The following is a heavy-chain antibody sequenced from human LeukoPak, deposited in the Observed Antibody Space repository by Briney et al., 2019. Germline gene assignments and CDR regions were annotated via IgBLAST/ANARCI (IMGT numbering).Heavy chain of an antibody. D-gene: IGHD3-9*01. CDR3: ARDILTGNALGH. Sequence: ASVKVSCKASGYAFDRYGLTWVRPAPGQGPEWMGWISTYNGNTIYAQKLQGRVSMTTDTSTKTAYMEVRSLRSDDTAVYFCARDILTGNALGHWGQGTQVTVSS. V-gene: IGHV1-18*04. CDR1: GYAFDRYG. J-gene: IGHJ4*02. CDR2: ISTYNGNT.